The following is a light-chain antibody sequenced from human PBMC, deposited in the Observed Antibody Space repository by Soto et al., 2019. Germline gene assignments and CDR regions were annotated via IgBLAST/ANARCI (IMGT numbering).Light chain of an antibody. CDR1: QSVSLS. CDR3: QERTGWPPWT. J-gene: IGKJ1*01. Sequence: EIVLTQSPATLSLSPGGRATLSCRASQSVSLSLAWYQQKPGQAPRLLIYDASKRASGFPARFSGSGSGTDFTLTISSPEPEDFAVYYCQERTGWPPWTFGQGTKV. CDR2: DAS. V-gene: IGKV3-11*01.